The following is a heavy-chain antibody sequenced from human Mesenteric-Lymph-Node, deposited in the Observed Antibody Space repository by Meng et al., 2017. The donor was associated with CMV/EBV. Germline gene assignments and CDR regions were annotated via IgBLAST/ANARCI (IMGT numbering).Heavy chain of an antibody. CDR3: ARKPAANYYYYGMDV. D-gene: IGHD2-2*01. Sequence: SETLSLTCTVSGGSVSSGSSYWSWIRQPPGKGLEWIGYIYYSGSTNYNPSLKSRVTISVDTSKNQFSLKLSSVTAADTAVYYCARKPAANYYYYGMDVWGQGTTVTVSS. J-gene: IGHJ6*02. V-gene: IGHV4-61*01. CDR1: GGSVSSGSSY. CDR2: IYYSGST.